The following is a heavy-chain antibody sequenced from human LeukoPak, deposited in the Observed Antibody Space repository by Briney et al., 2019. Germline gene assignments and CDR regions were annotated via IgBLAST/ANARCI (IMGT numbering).Heavy chain of an antibody. Sequence: GGSLRLSCAASGFTFSSYNMNWVRQAPGKGLEWVSYISSSGSTIYYADSVKGRFTISRDNAKNSLYLQMNSLRAEDTAVYYCARSRVGRYYFDYWGQGTLVTVSS. D-gene: IGHD3-10*01. J-gene: IGHJ4*02. CDR2: ISSSGSTI. CDR3: ARSRVGRYYFDY. V-gene: IGHV3-48*04. CDR1: GFTFSSYN.